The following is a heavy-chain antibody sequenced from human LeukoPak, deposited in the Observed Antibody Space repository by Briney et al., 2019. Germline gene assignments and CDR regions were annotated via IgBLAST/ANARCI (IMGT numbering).Heavy chain of an antibody. D-gene: IGHD5-18*01. CDR3: ARDSRGYSYGYPYYYGMDV. V-gene: IGHV3-21*01. Sequence: GGSLRLSCAASGFTFSSYSMNWVRQAPGKGLEWVSSISSSSSYIYYVDSVKGRSTISRDNAKNSLYLQMNSLRAEDTAVYYCARDSRGYSYGYPYYYGMDVWGQGTTVTVSS. CDR1: GFTFSSYS. J-gene: IGHJ6*02. CDR2: ISSSSSYI.